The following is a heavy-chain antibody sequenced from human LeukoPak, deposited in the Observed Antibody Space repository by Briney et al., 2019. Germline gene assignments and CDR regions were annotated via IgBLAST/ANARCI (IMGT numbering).Heavy chain of an antibody. CDR1: GGSFSGYN. V-gene: IGHV4-34*01. Sequence: PSETLSLTCAVYGGSFSGYNWSWIRPPPGKGLEWIGEINHSGSTNYNPSLKSRVTISLDTSKNQFSLKLSPVAAADTAVYYCASNYYDSSGYFVRDYWGQGTLVTVSS. CDR3: ASNYYDSSGYFVRDY. CDR2: INHSGST. D-gene: IGHD3-22*01. J-gene: IGHJ4*02.